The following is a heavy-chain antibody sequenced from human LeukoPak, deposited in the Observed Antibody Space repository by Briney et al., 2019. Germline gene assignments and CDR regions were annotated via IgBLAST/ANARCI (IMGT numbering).Heavy chain of an antibody. V-gene: IGHV3-23*01. CDR1: GFTFSSHV. Sequence: GGSLRLSCAASGFTFSSHVMSWVRQAPGKGLEWVSTISGSGGSTYYADSVKGRFTISRDNSKNTLYLQMNSLRAEDTAVYYCAKDVSQLGELDPWGQGTLVTVSS. CDR3: AKDVSQLGELDP. J-gene: IGHJ5*02. D-gene: IGHD5-24*01. CDR2: ISGSGGST.